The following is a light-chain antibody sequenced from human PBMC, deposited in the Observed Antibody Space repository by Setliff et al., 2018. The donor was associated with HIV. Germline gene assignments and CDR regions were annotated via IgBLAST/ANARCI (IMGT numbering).Light chain of an antibody. CDR1: SSDVGGYNY. Sequence: SALAQPASVSGSPGQSITISCTGTSSDVGGYNYVSWYQQHPGKAPKLMISEVRNRPSGISSRFSGSKSGNTASLTISGLQAEDEAEYYCSSYAITNTLPFGTGTKVTVL. J-gene: IGLJ1*01. V-gene: IGLV2-14*01. CDR2: EVR. CDR3: SSYAITNTLP.